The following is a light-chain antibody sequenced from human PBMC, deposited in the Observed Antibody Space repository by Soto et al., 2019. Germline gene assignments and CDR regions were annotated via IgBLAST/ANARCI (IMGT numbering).Light chain of an antibody. CDR3: ATWDDNLNGLV. CDR2: VNN. Sequence: QAVVTQPPSASGTPGQTVTMSCSGSTSNIGTNTVTWYQQLPGSAPKVLIYVNNQRRSGVPDRFSGSKSGTSAFLAITGLQSGDEADYYCATWDDNLNGLVFGEGTKLTVL. V-gene: IGLV1-44*01. J-gene: IGLJ2*01. CDR1: TSNIGTNT.